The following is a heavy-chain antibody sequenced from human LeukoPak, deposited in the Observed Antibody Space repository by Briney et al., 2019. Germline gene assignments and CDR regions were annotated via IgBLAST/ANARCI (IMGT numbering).Heavy chain of an antibody. CDR1: GGSISSSSYY. CDR2: IYYSGST. Sequence: SETLSLTCTVSGGSISSSSYYWSWIRQPPGKGLEWIGYIYYSGSTNYNPSLKSRVTISVDTSKNQFSLKLSSVTAADTAVYYCARTGGTAVDYWGQGTLVTVSS. J-gene: IGHJ4*02. V-gene: IGHV4-61*01. CDR3: ARTGGTAVDY. D-gene: IGHD6-25*01.